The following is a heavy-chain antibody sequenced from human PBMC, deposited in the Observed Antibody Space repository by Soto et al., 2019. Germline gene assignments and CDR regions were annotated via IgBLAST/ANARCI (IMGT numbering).Heavy chain of an antibody. CDR2: IIPIFGTA. J-gene: IGHJ6*02. D-gene: IGHD2-2*01. CDR3: ARDKKPAAIRYYYYGMDV. CDR1: GGTFSSYA. Sequence: ASVKVSCKASGGTFSSYAISWVRQAPGQGLEWMGGIIPIFGTANYAQKFQGRVTITADESTSTAYMELSSLRSEDTAVYYCARDKKPAAIRYYYYGMDVWGQGTTVTVAS. V-gene: IGHV1-69*13.